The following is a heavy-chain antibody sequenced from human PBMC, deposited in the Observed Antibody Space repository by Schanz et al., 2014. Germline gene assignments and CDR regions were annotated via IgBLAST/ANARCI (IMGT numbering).Heavy chain of an antibody. CDR3: VRVPSRDVSFDL. CDR1: GGTFSTYT. Sequence: QVQLVQSGAEVKKPGSSVKVSCTASGGTFSTYTISWVRQAPGQGLEWMGRIIPILGIANYAQNFQGRVTITADKSTSTAYMELRSLRSDDTAHYYCVRVPSRDVSFDLWGRGTLVTVSS. CDR2: IIPILGIA. D-gene: IGHD3-16*01. J-gene: IGHJ2*01. V-gene: IGHV1-69*02.